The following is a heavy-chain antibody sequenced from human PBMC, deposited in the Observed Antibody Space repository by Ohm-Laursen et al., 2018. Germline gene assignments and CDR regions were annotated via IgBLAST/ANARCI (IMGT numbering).Heavy chain of an antibody. D-gene: IGHD3-3*01. V-gene: IGHV3-9*01. J-gene: IGHJ5*02. CDR1: GFTFDDYA. CDR3: ARAGVTIFGVVIPGWFDP. CDR2: ISWNSGSI. Sequence: SLRLSCTASGFTFDDYAMHWVRQAPGKGLEWVSGISWNSGSIGYADSVKGRFTISRDNAKNSLYLQMNSLRAEDTALYYCARAGVTIFGVVIPGWFDPWGQGTLVTVSS.